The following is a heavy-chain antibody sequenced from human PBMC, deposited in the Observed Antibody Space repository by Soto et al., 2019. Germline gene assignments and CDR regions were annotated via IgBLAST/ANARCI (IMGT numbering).Heavy chain of an antibody. V-gene: IGHV1-69*01. CDR2: IIPIFGTA. CDR3: ARVYYCSGGSCYSWFDP. Sequence: QVQLVQSGAEVKKPGSSVKVSCKASGGTFSSYAISWVRQAPGQGLEWMGGIIPIFGTANYAQKFQGRVTITADESTSTAYMELSSLRSEDTAVYYCARVYYCSGGSCYSWFDPWGQGTLVTVSS. J-gene: IGHJ5*02. CDR1: GGTFSSYA. D-gene: IGHD2-15*01.